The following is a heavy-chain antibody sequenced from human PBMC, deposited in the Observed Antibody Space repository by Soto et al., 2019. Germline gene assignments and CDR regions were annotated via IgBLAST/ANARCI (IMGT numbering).Heavy chain of an antibody. CDR2: ISSSSSYI. CDR1: GFTFSSYS. D-gene: IGHD6-13*01. V-gene: IGHV3-21*01. J-gene: IGHJ5*02. Sequence: PGGSLRLSCAASGFTFSSYSMNWVRQAPGKGLEWVSSISSSSSYIYYADSVKGRFTISRDNAKNSLYLQMNSLRAEDTAVYYCARDPYSRHNWFDPWGQGTLVTVSS. CDR3: ARDPYSRHNWFDP.